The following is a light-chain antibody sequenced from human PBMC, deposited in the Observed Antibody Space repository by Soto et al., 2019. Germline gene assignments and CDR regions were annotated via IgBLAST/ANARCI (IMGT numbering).Light chain of an antibody. CDR3: QQYYSTPPT. Sequence: DIVMTQSPDSLAVSLGERATINCKSSQSVLYSSNNRNYLAWYQQKPGQPPKLLIYWASTRESGVPDRFSGSGSETDFTLTISSLQAEHVAVYYCQQYYSTPPTFGQGTKVEIK. V-gene: IGKV4-1*01. CDR2: WAS. CDR1: QSVLYSSNNRNY. J-gene: IGKJ1*01.